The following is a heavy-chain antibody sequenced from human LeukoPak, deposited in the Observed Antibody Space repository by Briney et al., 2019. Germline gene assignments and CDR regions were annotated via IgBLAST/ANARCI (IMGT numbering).Heavy chain of an antibody. Sequence: PSETLSLTCTVSGVSISGYYWSWIRQPPGKGLEWIGYIYDSGSTNYNPSLKSRVTISVDTSKNQFSLKLSSVTAADTAVYYCARWGWGLGIDYWGQGTLVTVSS. CDR3: ARWGWGLGIDY. CDR1: GVSISGYY. CDR2: IYDSGST. V-gene: IGHV4-59*01. J-gene: IGHJ4*02. D-gene: IGHD2-21*01.